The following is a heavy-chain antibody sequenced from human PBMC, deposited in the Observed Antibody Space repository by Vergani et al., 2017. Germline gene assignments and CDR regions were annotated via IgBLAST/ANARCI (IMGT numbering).Heavy chain of an antibody. J-gene: IGHJ5*02. D-gene: IGHD5-12*01. CDR2: VDPEDGET. CDR3: ARGERPRYSGRVTPHNWFDP. Sequence: EVQLVQSGAEVKKPGATVKISCKVSGYTFTDYYMHWVQQAPGKGLEWMGLVDPEDGETIYAEKFQGRVTITADTSTDTAYMELSSLRSEDTAVYYCARGERPRYSGRVTPHNWFDPWGQGTLVTVSS. CDR1: GYTFTDYY. V-gene: IGHV1-69-2*01.